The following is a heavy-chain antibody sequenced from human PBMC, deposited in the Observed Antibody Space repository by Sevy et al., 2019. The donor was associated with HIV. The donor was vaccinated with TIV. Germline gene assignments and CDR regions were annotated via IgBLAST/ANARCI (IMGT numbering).Heavy chain of an antibody. V-gene: IGHV3-30*18. D-gene: IGHD3-22*01. CDR1: GFTFNNYG. Sequence: GGSLRLSCAASGFTFNNYGMYWVRQAPGKGLEWVAVVSYDGSTKYYADFVKGRFTISRDNSKNMVYLQMNSLRPEDTAVFYCAKGSRATDSAFDIWGQGTVVTVSS. J-gene: IGHJ3*02. CDR3: AKGSRATDSAFDI. CDR2: VSYDGSTK.